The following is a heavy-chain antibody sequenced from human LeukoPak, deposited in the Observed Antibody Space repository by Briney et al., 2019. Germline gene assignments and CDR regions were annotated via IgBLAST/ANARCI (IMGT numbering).Heavy chain of an antibody. Sequence: ASVTVSCTASGYTFTSYAMNWVRQAPGQGLEWMGWINTNTGNPTYAQGFTGRFVFSLDTSVSTAYLQISSLKAEDTGVYYCARDLRPLGPGRRDYWGQGTLVTVSS. CDR2: INTNTGNP. CDR3: ARDLRPLGPGRRDY. J-gene: IGHJ4*02. V-gene: IGHV7-4-1*02. CDR1: GYTFTSYA.